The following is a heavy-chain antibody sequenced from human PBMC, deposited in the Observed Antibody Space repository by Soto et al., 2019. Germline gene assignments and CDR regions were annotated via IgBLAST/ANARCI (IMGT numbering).Heavy chain of an antibody. CDR1: GFTVSSNY. CDR3: ARDDRALLGYYGMDV. D-gene: IGHD2-21*01. V-gene: IGHV3-53*01. J-gene: IGHJ6*02. CDR2: IYSGGST. Sequence: GGSLRLSCAASGFTVSSNYMSWVRQAPGKGLEWVSVIYSGGSTYYADSVKGRFTISRDNSKNTLYLQMNSLRAEDTAVYYCARDDRALLGYYGMDVWGQGTTVTVSS.